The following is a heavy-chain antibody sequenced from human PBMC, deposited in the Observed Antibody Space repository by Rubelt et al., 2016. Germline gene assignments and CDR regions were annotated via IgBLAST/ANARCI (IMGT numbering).Heavy chain of an antibody. CDR2: FFPDDSDL. D-gene: IGHD3-3*01. V-gene: IGHV5-51*01. J-gene: IGHJ4*02. CDR3: ARVDGSYYDFWSVYYTGNFDY. Sequence: PGESLTIACKGSGYNFTNYWIGWVRQLPGEGLEWMAIFFPDDSDLRYSPAFQGQVTISADKSLKTAYLLWTSLKASDNAIYYCARVDGSYYDFWSVYYTGNFDYWGQGTLVTVSS. CDR1: GYNFTNYW.